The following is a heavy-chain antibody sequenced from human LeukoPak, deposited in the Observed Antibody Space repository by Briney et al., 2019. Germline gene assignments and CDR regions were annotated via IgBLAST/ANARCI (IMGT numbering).Heavy chain of an antibody. D-gene: IGHD3-22*01. V-gene: IGHV3-23*01. J-gene: IGHJ4*02. CDR3: ASINYYDSSGYYNSPRDY. Sequence: GGSLRLSCAASGFTFSSYAMSWVRQAPGKGLEWVSAISGSGGSTYYADSVKGRFTISRDNSKNTLYLQMNSLRAEDTAVYYCASINYYDSSGYYNSPRDYWGQGTLVTVSS. CDR1: GFTFSSYA. CDR2: ISGSGGST.